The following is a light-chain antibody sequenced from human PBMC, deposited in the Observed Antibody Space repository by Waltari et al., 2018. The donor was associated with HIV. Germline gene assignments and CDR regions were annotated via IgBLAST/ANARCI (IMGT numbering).Light chain of an antibody. CDR3: SSYAGSNNLV. Sequence: QSALTQPPSASGSPGQSVTISWTGTSSDVGPYDYVYWYQQHPGKAPKLMIYEVSKRPSGVPDRFSGSKSANTASLTVSGLQEDDEADYYCSSYAGSNNLVFGGGTKLTVL. CDR1: SSDVGPYDY. CDR2: EVS. V-gene: IGLV2-8*01. J-gene: IGLJ3*02.